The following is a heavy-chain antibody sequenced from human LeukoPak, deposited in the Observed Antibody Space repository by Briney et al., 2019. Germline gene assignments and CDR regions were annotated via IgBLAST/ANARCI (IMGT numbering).Heavy chain of an antibody. CDR3: ARSGAPTLDY. V-gene: IGHV3-74*01. CDR2: IDCDGIST. CDR1: GFTFSSYW. Sequence: GGSLRLSCAASGFTFSSYWMHWVRQAPGKGLVWVSRIDCDGISTIYAASAKGRFTISRDNAKNTLYLQMNSLRAEDTAVYYCARSGAPTLDYWGQGTLVIVSS. J-gene: IGHJ4*02. D-gene: IGHD2-15*01.